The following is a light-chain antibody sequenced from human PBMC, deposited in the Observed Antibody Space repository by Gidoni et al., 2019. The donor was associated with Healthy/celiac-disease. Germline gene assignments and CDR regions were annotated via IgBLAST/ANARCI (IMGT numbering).Light chain of an antibody. CDR1: SSDVGCYNY. CDR3: SSYTSSSTPVV. J-gene: IGLJ2*01. V-gene: IGLV2-14*01. CDR2: EVS. Sequence: QSALTQPASVSGSPGQSITISCTGTSSDVGCYNYVSLYQQHLGKAPKLMIYEVSNRPSGFSNRFSGSKSGNTASLTISGLQAEDEADYYCSSYTSSSTPVVFGGGTKLTVL.